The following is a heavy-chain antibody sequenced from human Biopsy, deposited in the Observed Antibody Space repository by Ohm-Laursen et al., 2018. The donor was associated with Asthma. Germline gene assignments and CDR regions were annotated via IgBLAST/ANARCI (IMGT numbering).Heavy chain of an antibody. CDR1: GFSFSNYG. CDR3: AKDVFPGWELRRGPDY. V-gene: IGHV3-30*18. CDR2: ISFDGSNK. D-gene: IGHD1-26*01. Sequence: SLRLSCSASGFSFSNYGMHWVRQAPGKGLDWVAVISFDGSNKNYTDSVKGRFTISRDNSRNTPHLQMNSLRAEDTAVYYCAKDVFPGWELRRGPDYWGQGTLVTVSS. J-gene: IGHJ4*02.